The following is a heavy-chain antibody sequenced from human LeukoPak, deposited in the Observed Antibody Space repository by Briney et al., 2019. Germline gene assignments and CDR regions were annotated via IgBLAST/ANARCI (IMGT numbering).Heavy chain of an antibody. CDR1: GGTFSSYA. CDR2: MNPNSGNT. CDR3: ARVAAAGTLYRKDFDY. D-gene: IGHD6-13*01. Sequence: GASVKVSCKASGGTFSSYAISWVRQATGQGLEWMGWMNPNSGNTGYAQKFQGRVTITRNTSISTAYMELSSLRSEDTAVYYCARVAAAGTLYRKDFDYWGQGTLVTVSS. V-gene: IGHV1-8*03. J-gene: IGHJ4*02.